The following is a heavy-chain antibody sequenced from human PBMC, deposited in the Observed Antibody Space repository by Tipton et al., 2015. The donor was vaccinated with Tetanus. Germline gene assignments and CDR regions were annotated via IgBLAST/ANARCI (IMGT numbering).Heavy chain of an antibody. CDR3: ARRGEARANWFDS. CDR1: GFNIRDFG. CDR2: ISYSSTSI. J-gene: IGHJ5*01. V-gene: IGHV3-48*02. Sequence: SLRLSCAASGFNIRDFGMNWVRQAPGKGLEWVSYISYSSTSIYYADSVKGRFGVSRDNAKNSLYLQMNTLRNDDTAVYYCARRGEARANWFDSWGQGTXVTXSS.